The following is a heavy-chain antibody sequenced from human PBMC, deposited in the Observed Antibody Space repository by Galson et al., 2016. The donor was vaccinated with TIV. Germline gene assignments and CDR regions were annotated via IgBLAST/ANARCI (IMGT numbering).Heavy chain of an antibody. CDR1: GFTFSTHT. CDR2: ISTSSLHK. D-gene: IGHD3-22*01. CDR3: ARGAYDSSGYGGWFDP. Sequence: SLRLSCAASGFTFSTHTINWVRQAPGKGLEWASSISTSSLHKYYADSVKGRFTISRDNTKNSVYLQMNSLRAEDTAVYFCARGAYDSSGYGGWFDPWGQGTLVIVSS. J-gene: IGHJ5*02. V-gene: IGHV3-21*01.